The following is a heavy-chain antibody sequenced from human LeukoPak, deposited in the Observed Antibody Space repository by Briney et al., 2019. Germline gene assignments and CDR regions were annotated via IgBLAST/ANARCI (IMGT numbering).Heavy chain of an antibody. Sequence: GGSLRLSCAASGFTFSSYAMHWVRQAPGKGLEWVALISYDGGNKYYADSVKGRFTIFRDNSKNILDLQMNSLRDEDTAVYFCANNWNDAVYFDYWGQGTLVTVSS. CDR2: ISYDGGNK. V-gene: IGHV3-30-3*01. J-gene: IGHJ4*02. CDR1: GFTFSSYA. D-gene: IGHD1-1*01. CDR3: ANNWNDAVYFDY.